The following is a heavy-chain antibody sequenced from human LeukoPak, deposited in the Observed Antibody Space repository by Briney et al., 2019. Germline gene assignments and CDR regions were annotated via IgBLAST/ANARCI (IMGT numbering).Heavy chain of an antibody. CDR3: ASGSTTVVTSYFDY. D-gene: IGHD4-23*01. CDR1: GGTFSSYA. CDR2: IIPIFGTA. J-gene: IGHJ4*02. Sequence: ASVKVSCKASGGTFSSYAISWARQAPGQGLEWMGGIIPIFGTANYAQKFQGRVTITADESTSTAYMELSSLRSEDTAVYYCASGSTTVVTSYFDYWGQGTLVTVSS. V-gene: IGHV1-69*13.